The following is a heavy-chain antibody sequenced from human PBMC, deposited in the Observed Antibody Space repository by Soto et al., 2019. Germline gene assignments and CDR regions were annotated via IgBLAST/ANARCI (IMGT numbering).Heavy chain of an antibody. D-gene: IGHD2-2*02. CDR2: IYYSGST. CDR3: ARAQIVLVPAAIAPVYGMDV. J-gene: IGHJ6*02. CDR1: GGSISSGDYY. Sequence: SETLSLTCTVSGGSISSGDYYWSWIRQPPGKGLEWIGYIYYSGSTYYNPSLKSRVTISVDTSKNQFSLKLSSVTAADTAVYYCARAQIVLVPAAIAPVYGMDVWGQGTTVTVSS. V-gene: IGHV4-30-4*01.